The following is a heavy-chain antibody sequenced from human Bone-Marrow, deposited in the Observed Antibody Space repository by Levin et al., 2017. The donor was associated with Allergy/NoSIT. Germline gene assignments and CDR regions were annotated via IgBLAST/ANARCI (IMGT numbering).Heavy chain of an antibody. V-gene: IGHV1-69*02. CDR3: AGDYQTSGTYNS. D-gene: IGHD3-10*01. Sequence: GASVKVSCKASGDTFSSSSFNWVRQAPGQGLEWMGRIIPDLEISNYAQKFQGRVTIAADKSTSTVYMELSSLRSEDTAVYYCAGDYQTSGTYNSWGQGTLVTVSS. CDR1: GDTFSSSS. CDR2: IIPDLEIS. J-gene: IGHJ4*02.